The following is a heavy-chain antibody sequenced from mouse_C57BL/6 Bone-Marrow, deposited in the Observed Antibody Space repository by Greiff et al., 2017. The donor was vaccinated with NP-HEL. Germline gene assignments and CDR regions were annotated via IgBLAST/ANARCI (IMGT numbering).Heavy chain of an antibody. Sequence: VKLVESGAELARPGASVKLSCKASGYTFTSYGISWVKQRTGQGLEWIGEIYPRSGNTYYNEKFKGKATLTADKSSSTAYMELRSLTSEDSAVYFCAREGTTVVMDYWGQGTSVTVSS. CDR3: AREGTTVVMDY. J-gene: IGHJ4*01. V-gene: IGHV1-81*01. D-gene: IGHD1-1*01. CDR2: IYPRSGNT. CDR1: GYTFTSYG.